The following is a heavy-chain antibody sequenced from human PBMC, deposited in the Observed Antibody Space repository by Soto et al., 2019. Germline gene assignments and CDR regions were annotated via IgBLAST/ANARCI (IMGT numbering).Heavy chain of an antibody. CDR3: VRGGSNYAS. CDR2: IKPDESEK. Sequence: PGGSLRLSCTASGFTFSDSWMTWVRQAPGKGLEWVARIKPDESEKKYADSVKGRFSISRDNAKNSMYLQMDSLRGEDTAVYYCVRGGSNYASWGQGTLGTVS. V-gene: IGHV3-7*01. CDR1: GFTFSDSW. J-gene: IGHJ5*02. D-gene: IGHD4-4*01.